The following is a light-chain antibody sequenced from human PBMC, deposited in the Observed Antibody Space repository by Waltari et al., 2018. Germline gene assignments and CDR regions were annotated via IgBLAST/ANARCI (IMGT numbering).Light chain of an antibody. CDR2: SND. J-gene: IGLJ2*01. CDR1: SSNIGSNI. Sequence: QSVLTQPPSASVTPGQRVTISCSGGSSNIGSNIVNWYKQVPGTAPQLLIYSNDQRPSGVPDRFSGSKSGTSASLAISGLQSDDEADYYCAAWDDSLHAVLFGGGTKLTAL. CDR3: AAWDDSLHAVL. V-gene: IGLV1-44*01.